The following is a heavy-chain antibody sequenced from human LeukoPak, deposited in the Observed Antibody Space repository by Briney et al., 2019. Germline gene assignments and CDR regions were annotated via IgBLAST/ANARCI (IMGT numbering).Heavy chain of an antibody. D-gene: IGHD3-10*01. J-gene: IGHJ6*03. CDR2: INPNSGGT. V-gene: IGHV1-2*06. CDR1: GYTFTGYY. CDR3: ARVLVRGVISNVDYYYYMDV. Sequence: GASVKVSCKASGYTFTGYYMHWVRQAPGQGLEWMGRINPNSGGTNYAQKFQGRVTMTRDTSISTAYMELSRLRSDDTAVYYCARVLVRGVISNVDYYYYMDVWGKGTTVTVSS.